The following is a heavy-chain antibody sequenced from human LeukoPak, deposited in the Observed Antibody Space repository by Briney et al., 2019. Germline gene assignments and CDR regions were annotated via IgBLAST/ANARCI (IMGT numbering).Heavy chain of an antibody. J-gene: IGHJ4*02. D-gene: IGHD1-1*01. CDR2: ITSSSSYI. Sequence: GGSLRLSCAASGFTFSSYSMNWVCQAPGQGLEWVSSITSSSSYIYYADSVKGRFTISRDNAKNSLFLQMNSLRAEDTAVYYCARDPGTRWGYYFDYWGQGTLVTVSS. V-gene: IGHV3-21*01. CDR1: GFTFSSYS. CDR3: ARDPGTRWGYYFDY.